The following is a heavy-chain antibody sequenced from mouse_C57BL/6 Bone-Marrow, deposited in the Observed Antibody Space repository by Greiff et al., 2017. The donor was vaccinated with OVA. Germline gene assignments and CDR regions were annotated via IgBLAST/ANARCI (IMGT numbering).Heavy chain of an antibody. CDR3: ARKDYYGSSSAWFAY. CDR2: IYPRDGST. CDR1: GYTFTDHT. V-gene: IGHV1-78*01. Sequence: QVQLQQSDAELVKPGASVKISCKVSGYTFTDHTIHWMKQRPEQGLEWIGYIYPRDGSTKYNEKFKGKATLTADKSSSTAYMQLNSLTSEDSAVYFCARKDYYGSSSAWFAYWGQGTLVTVSA. J-gene: IGHJ3*01. D-gene: IGHD1-1*01.